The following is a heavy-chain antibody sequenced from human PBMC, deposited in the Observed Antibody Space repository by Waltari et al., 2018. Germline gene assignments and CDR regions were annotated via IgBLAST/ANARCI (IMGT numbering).Heavy chain of an antibody. Sequence: QITLKESGPTLVKPTQTLTLACTVYGFSLSNSGVGVGWIRQPQGNALEWLALIYWNDDKRYSPSLKDRLTITKDTAKSHVVLTMTNMDPVDTATFYGAHENGEYETVEYWGQGTLVTVSS. D-gene: IGHD4-17*01. V-gene: IGHV2-5*01. J-gene: IGHJ4*02. CDR3: AHENGEYETVEY. CDR1: GFSLSNSGVG. CDR2: IYWNDDK.